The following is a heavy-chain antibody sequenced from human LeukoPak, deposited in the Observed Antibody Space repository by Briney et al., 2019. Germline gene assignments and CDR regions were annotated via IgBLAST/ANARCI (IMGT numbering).Heavy chain of an antibody. V-gene: IGHV4-61*09. J-gene: IGHJ4*02. CDR3: AKEGMIRGVIDY. CDR1: GGAISSSSYY. D-gene: IGHD3-10*01. Sequence: TLSLTCTVSGGAISSSSYYWSWIRQPAGKGLEWIGHIHTSGSTNYNPSLKSRITMSLDMSNNLFSLKLNSVTAADTALYYCAKEGMIRGVIDYWGQGALVTVSS. CDR2: IHTSGST.